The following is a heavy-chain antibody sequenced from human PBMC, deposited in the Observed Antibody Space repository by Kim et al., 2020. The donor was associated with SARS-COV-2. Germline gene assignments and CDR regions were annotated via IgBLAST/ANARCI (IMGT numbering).Heavy chain of an antibody. CDR3: AKEGGVNTAYFSAMDV. J-gene: IGHJ6*02. D-gene: IGHD4-17*01. Sequence: SVKGRLTISRDNSGNALYLEMTSLRAEDTAVYYCAKEGGVNTAYFSAMDVWGQGTTVTVSS. V-gene: IGHV3-23*01.